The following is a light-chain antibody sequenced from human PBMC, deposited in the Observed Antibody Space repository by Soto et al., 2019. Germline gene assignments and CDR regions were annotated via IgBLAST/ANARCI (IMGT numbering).Light chain of an antibody. CDR3: QQRHSSPRS. Sequence: IQMTQSPSSLSASVGDRVTITCRASQSIVRNLNWYQQKPGKAPELLIYTASNLESGVPSRFIGSRSGTDFARTISSLQPKDSAGYYCQQRHSSPRSIGGGTKVDIK. CDR2: TAS. J-gene: IGKJ4*01. V-gene: IGKV1-39*01. CDR1: QSIVRN.